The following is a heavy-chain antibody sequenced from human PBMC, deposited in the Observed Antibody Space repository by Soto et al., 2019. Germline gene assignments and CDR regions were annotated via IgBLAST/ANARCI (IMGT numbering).Heavy chain of an antibody. CDR2: IYTSGST. J-gene: IGHJ4*02. CDR1: GGSVSSGTSY. Sequence: SETLSLTCVVSGGSVSSGTSYWIWIRQTPGKGLEWIGYIYTSGSTEYNPSLKSRVTISVDTPKNQFSLMLGSVTAADTAAYYCARTVDLALPGSFDYWGQGTLVTVSS. V-gene: IGHV4-61*01. D-gene: IGHD3-10*01. CDR3: ARTVDLALPGSFDY.